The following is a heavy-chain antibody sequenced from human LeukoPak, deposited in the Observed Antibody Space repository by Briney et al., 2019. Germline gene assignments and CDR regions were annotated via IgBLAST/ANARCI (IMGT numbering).Heavy chain of an antibody. J-gene: IGHJ6*02. Sequence: PGGSLRLSSAASGFTFSDYYMTWICQAPGKGLEWVSCISRNSGHTYYVDSVKGRFTISRDNAENSLYLQMNSLRAEDTAVYYCVRDGRKDYDIWSRYYKPDYYYGLEVWGQGTTVAVSS. CDR2: ISRNSGHT. CDR3: VRDGRKDYDIWSRYYKPDYYYGLEV. D-gene: IGHD3-3*01. V-gene: IGHV3-11*06. CDR1: GFTFSDYY.